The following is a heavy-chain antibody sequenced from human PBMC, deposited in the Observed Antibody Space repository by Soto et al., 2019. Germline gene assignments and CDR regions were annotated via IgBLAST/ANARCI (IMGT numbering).Heavy chain of an antibody. D-gene: IGHD1-1*01. Sequence: EVRLVESGGGLVQPGGSLRLSCAASRFTFSSYWMSWVRQAPGKGLEWVANIKQDGSEKFYVDSVKGRFTISRDNAKNSLYLQMDSLRAEDTAVYYCARGIDDNASFGMDIWGQATTVTVSS. J-gene: IGHJ6*02. CDR1: RFTFSSYW. CDR3: ARGIDDNASFGMDI. CDR2: IKQDGSEK. V-gene: IGHV3-7*01.